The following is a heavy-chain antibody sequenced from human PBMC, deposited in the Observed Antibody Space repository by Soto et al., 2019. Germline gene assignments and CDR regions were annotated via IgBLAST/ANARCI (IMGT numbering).Heavy chain of an antibody. D-gene: IGHD6-19*01. V-gene: IGHV3-23*01. CDR3: AKDRVAVAGTEDY. CDR1: GFTFSSYA. Sequence: LRLSCAASGFTFSSYAMSWVRQAPGKGLEWVSAISGSGGSTYYADSVKGRFTISRDNSKNTLYLQMNSPRAEDTAVYYCAKDRVAVAGTEDYWGQGTLVTVSS. J-gene: IGHJ4*02. CDR2: ISGSGGST.